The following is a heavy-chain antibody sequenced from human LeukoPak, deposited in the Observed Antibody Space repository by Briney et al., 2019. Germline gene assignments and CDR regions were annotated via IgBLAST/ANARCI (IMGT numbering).Heavy chain of an antibody. V-gene: IGHV1-46*01. Sequence: GASVKVSCKASGYTFTSYYMHWVRQAPGQGLEWMGIINPSGGSTSYAQKFQGRVTMTRDTSTSTVYMELSSLRSEDTAVYYCAMGITMIVVGYGMDVWGQGITVTVSS. D-gene: IGHD3-22*01. J-gene: IGHJ6*02. CDR2: INPSGGST. CDR1: GYTFTSYY. CDR3: AMGITMIVVGYGMDV.